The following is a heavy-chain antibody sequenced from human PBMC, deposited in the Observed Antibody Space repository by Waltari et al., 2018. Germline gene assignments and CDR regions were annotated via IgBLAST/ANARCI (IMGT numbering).Heavy chain of an antibody. J-gene: IGHJ3*02. V-gene: IGHV2-5*01. CDR3: AHIFGRGGDSFQDAFDI. CDR1: GFSLSTRGVG. D-gene: IGHD2-21*02. CDR2: IYWNDDK. Sequence: QITLKESGPTLVKPTQTLTLTCTFSGFSLSTRGVGVGWIRQPPGKALEWLGLIYWNDDKRYSPSLKSRLTITKDTSKNQVVLTMTNMDPVDTATYYCAHIFGRGGDSFQDAFDIWGQGTMVTVSS.